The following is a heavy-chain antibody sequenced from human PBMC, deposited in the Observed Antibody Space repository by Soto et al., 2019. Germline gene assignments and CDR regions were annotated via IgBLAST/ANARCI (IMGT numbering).Heavy chain of an antibody. D-gene: IGHD3-16*01. Sequence: GGSLRLSCAALGFTVSTKYMSWVRQAPGKGLEWVSVIYSGGSTFYADSVRGRFTISRDNSKNTVNLQMNSLRAEDTAVYYCARDPWAADYWGQGTLVTVSS. CDR2: IYSGGST. J-gene: IGHJ4*02. CDR1: GFTVSTKY. V-gene: IGHV3-66*01. CDR3: ARDPWAADY.